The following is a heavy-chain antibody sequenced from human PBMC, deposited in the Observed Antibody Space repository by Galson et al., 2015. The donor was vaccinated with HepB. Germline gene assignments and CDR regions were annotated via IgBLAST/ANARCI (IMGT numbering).Heavy chain of an antibody. Sequence: SVKVSCKASGYTFTSYGISWVRQAPGQGLEWMGWISAYNGNTNYAQKLQGRVTMTTDTSTSTAYMELRSLRSDDTAVYYCARADDGFCGGDCLYYFDYWGQGTLVTVSS. D-gene: IGHD2-21*02. CDR2: ISAYNGNT. J-gene: IGHJ4*02. V-gene: IGHV1-18*01. CDR1: GYTFTSYG. CDR3: ARADDGFCGGDCLYYFDY.